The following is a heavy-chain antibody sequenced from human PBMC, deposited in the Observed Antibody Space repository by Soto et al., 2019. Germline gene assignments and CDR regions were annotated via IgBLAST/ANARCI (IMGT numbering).Heavy chain of an antibody. Sequence: GGSLRLSCAASGFTFSNAWMHWVRKAPGKGLEWPGRIKSQTDGGTTDYAAPVKGRFPISRDDSKNTLYLQMNSLKTATTTDNYCCTIRIAAAGTVMDDWGQGAPVTVSS. CDR1: GFTFSNAW. D-gene: IGHD6-13*01. J-gene: IGHJ6*02. V-gene: IGHV3-15*07. CDR3: CTIRIAAAGTVMDD. CDR2: IKSQTDGGTT.